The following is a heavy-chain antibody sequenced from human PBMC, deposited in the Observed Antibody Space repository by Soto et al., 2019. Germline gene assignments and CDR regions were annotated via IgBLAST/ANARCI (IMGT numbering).Heavy chain of an antibody. D-gene: IGHD3-22*01. CDR1: GFTFNTYW. CDR3: ATGGSGYYTY. V-gene: IGHV3-74*01. J-gene: IGHJ4*02. Sequence: EVQLVESGGGLVQPGGSLRLPCAASGFTFNTYWMQWVRQAPGKGLVWVSRIKSDGSYTNYADSVKGRFTISRDNAKNTLFLQMNSLGAEDTAVYYCATGGSGYYTYWGQGTLVTVSS. CDR2: IKSDGSYT.